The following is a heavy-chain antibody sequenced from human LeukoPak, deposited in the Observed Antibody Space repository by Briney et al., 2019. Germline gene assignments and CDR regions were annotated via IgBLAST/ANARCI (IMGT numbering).Heavy chain of an antibody. CDR2: FYHNENT. V-gene: IGHV4-38-2*02. J-gene: IGHJ6*03. CDR1: DYSISSGYY. D-gene: IGHD2-2*01. Sequence: SETLSLTCTVSDYSISSGYYWGWIRQPPGKELEWIGSFYHNENTYYRPSLKSRVTISVDTSKNQFSLKLSSVTAADTAVYYCARGPLCSSTSCYYMDVWGKGTTVTVSS. CDR3: ARGPLCSSTSCYYMDV.